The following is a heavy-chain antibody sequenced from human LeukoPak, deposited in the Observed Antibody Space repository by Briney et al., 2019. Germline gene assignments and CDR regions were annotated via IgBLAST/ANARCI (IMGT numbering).Heavy chain of an antibody. CDR2: INHSGST. J-gene: IGHJ1*01. V-gene: IGHV4-34*01. CDR3: ARGRTMVRGMGYFQH. CDR1: GGSFSGYY. Sequence: SETLSLTCAVYGGSFSGYYWSWIRQPPGKGLEWIGEINHSGSTNYNPSLKSRVTISVDTSKNQFSLKLSSVTAADTAVYYCARGRTMVRGMGYFQHWGQGALVTVSS. D-gene: IGHD3-10*01.